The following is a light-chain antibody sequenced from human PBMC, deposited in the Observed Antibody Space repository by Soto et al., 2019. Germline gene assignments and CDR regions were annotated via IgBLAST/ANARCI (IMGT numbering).Light chain of an antibody. CDR1: QSVSIH. V-gene: IGKV3-15*01. CDR3: HQYNSWPPGT. CDR2: DTS. J-gene: IGKJ2*01. Sequence: ETVMTQSPGTLSVSLGERATLSCRASQSVSIHLAWYQQKPGQAPRLLIYDTSTRATGIPARFSGSGSGTEFTLTISSLQSEDFALYYCHQYNSWPPGTFGQGTKVDIK.